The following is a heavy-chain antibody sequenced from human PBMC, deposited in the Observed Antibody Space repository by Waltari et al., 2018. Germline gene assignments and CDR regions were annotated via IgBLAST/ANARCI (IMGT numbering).Heavy chain of an antibody. J-gene: IGHJ4*02. V-gene: IGHV3-74*01. D-gene: IGHD3-9*01. Sequence: EVQLVESGGGLLQPGGSLRLPCAASGFTFSHYWMPGVRQPPGKGLVWVSRINPDGSTTSYADSVKGRFTISRDNAKNTLYMQMNSLRAEDTAVYYCTTDLTGYSDYWGQGTLVTVSS. CDR3: TTDLTGYSDY. CDR2: INPDGSTT. CDR1: GFTFSHYW.